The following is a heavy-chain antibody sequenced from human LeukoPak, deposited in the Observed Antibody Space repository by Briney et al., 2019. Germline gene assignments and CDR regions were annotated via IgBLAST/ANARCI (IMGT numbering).Heavy chain of an antibody. CDR2: INPSGGST. V-gene: IGHV1-46*01. CDR1: GYTFTSYY. Sequence: GASVKVSWKASGYTFTSYYMHWVRQAPGQGLEWMGIINPSGGSTSYAQKFQGRVTMTRDTSTSTVYMELSSLRSEDTAVYYCARDDIVVVPAAILNYWGQGTLVTVSS. CDR3: ARDDIVVVPAAILNY. J-gene: IGHJ4*02. D-gene: IGHD2-2*01.